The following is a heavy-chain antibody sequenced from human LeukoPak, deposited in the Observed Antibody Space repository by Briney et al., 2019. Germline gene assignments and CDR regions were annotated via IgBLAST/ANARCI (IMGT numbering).Heavy chain of an antibody. D-gene: IGHD3-3*01. J-gene: IGHJ4*02. V-gene: IGHV3-21*01. Sequence: PGGSLRLSCAASGFTFSSYSMNWVRQAPGKGLEWVSSISSSGSYIYYADSVKGRFTISRDNAKNSLYLQMNSLRAEDTAMYYCARDNVGYYDFWSGFPLDYWGQGTLVTVSS. CDR1: GFTFSSYS. CDR3: ARDNVGYYDFWSGFPLDY. CDR2: ISSSGSYI.